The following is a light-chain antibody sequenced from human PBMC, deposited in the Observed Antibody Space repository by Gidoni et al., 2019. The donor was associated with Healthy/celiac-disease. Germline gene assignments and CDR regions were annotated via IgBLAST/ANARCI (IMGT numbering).Light chain of an antibody. CDR3: QQYNSYSQT. V-gene: IGKV1-5*03. Sequence: DIQMTQSPSTLSASVGERVTITCRASQSISSWLAWYQQKPGKAPKLLIYKASSLESGVPSRFSGSGSGTAFTLTISSLQPDDFATYYCQQYNSYSQTFGQGTKVEIK. CDR1: QSISSW. J-gene: IGKJ1*01. CDR2: KAS.